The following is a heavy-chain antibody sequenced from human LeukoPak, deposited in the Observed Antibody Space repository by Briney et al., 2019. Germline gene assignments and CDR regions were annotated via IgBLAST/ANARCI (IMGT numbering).Heavy chain of an antibody. V-gene: IGHV4-61*09. CDR3: ARVLTIFGVVHTPRWFDP. D-gene: IGHD3-3*01. J-gene: IGHJ5*02. Sequence: SETLSLTCTVSGGSISSGSYYWRWIRQPAGKRLEWIGHIYRSGSTNYNPSLKSRVTISVDTSKNQFSLKLSSVTAADTAVYYCARVLTIFGVVHTPRWFDPWGQGTLVTVSS. CDR2: IYRSGST. CDR1: GGSISSGSYY.